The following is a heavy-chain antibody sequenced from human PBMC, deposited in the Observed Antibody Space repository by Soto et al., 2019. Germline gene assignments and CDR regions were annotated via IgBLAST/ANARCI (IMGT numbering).Heavy chain of an antibody. J-gene: IGHJ6*02. D-gene: IGHD2-15*01. V-gene: IGHV1-18*01. CDR1: GYTFTSYG. CDR2: ISAYNGNT. Sequence: ASVKVSCKASGYTFTSYGISWVRQAPGQGLEWMGWISAYNGNTNYAQKLQGRVTMTTDTSTSTAYMELRSLRSDDTAVYYCAREGVEAATYYYYGMDVWGQGTTVTVSS. CDR3: AREGVEAATYYYYGMDV.